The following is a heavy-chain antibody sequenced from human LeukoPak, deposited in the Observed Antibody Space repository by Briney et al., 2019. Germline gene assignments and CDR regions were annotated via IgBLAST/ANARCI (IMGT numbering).Heavy chain of an antibody. CDR1: GFSFSDYD. J-gene: IGHJ4*02. CDR2: ISGRSSHI. V-gene: IGHV3-21*01. D-gene: IGHD3-16*01. CDR3: GRAFPPLRTSSAGDL. Sequence: PGGSLTLSCSASGFSFSDYDMNWVRQAPGKGLEWVSSISGRSSHIYYGDSVKGQFAISRDNAKNSLYLQMNSLGAEDTAVYYCGRAFPPLRTSSAGDLWGQGILVTVSS.